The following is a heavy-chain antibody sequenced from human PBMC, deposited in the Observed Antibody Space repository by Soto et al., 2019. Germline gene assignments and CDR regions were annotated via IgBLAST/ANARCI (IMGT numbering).Heavy chain of an antibody. J-gene: IGHJ4*02. CDR1: GYTFTSYA. Sequence: QVPLVQSGAEVTKPGASVKVSCKASGYTFTSYAMHWVRQAPGQRLEWMGWINAGNGNTTYSQKFQDRVTITRDTSASTAYMELSSLRSEDTAVYYCARDLGGWPDFWGQGTLVTVAS. CDR3: ARDLGGWPDF. D-gene: IGHD2-15*01. V-gene: IGHV1-3*01. CDR2: INAGNGNT.